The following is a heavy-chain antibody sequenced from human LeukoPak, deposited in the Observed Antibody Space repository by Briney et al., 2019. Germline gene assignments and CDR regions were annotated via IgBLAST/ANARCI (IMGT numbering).Heavy chain of an antibody. CDR3: ARGGSYYYDIDY. V-gene: IGHV1-46*01. D-gene: IGHD3-22*01. J-gene: IGHJ4*02. CDR2: INPSGGST. Sequence: ASVKVSCKASGYTFTSYYIHWVRQAPGQGLEWMGIINPSGGSTKYAQKFQGRVSMTRDTSTSTFYMELSSLRSEDTAVYYCARGGSYYYDIDYWGQGTLVTVSS. CDR1: GYTFTSYY.